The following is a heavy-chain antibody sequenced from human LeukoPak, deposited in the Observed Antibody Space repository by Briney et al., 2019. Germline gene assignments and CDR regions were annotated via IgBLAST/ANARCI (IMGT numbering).Heavy chain of an antibody. D-gene: IGHD3-16*02. CDR3: ARDLGYYDYVWGSYRYGTFDY. V-gene: IGHV3-21*01. J-gene: IGHJ4*02. Sequence: SGGSLRLSCAASGFTFSSYSMNWVRQAPGKGLEWVSSISSSSSYIYYADSVKGRFTISRDNAKNSLYLQMNSLRAEDTAVYYCARDLGYYDYVWGSYRYGTFDYWGQGTLVTVSS. CDR1: GFTFSSYS. CDR2: ISSSSSYI.